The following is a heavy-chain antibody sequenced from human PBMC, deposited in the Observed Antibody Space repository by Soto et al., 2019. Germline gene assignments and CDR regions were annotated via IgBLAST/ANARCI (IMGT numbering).Heavy chain of an antibody. Sequence: QVQLVQSGAEVKKPGSSVKVSCKASGGTFSSYSINWVRQAPGQGLEWMGEIIPIFGTANYAQKFQGRVTITADESTSTAYMELSSLRSGDTAVYYCARDGGSHSGGIDYWGQGYLVTVSS. J-gene: IGHJ4*02. CDR1: GGTFSSYS. CDR3: ARDGGSHSGGIDY. D-gene: IGHD1-26*01. V-gene: IGHV1-69*01. CDR2: IIPIFGTA.